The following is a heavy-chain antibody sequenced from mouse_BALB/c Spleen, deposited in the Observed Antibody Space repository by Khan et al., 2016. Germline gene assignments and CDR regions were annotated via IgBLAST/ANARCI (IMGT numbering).Heavy chain of an antibody. Sequence: EVQLVESGGGLVQPGGSLKLSCADSGFDFRRYWMSWVRQAPGKGLEWIGEINPDSRTINYSPSLKDKFTISRDNAKRTLYLQMSKVRSEDTALYYCARAGYYGYRAYWGQGTLVSVSA. CDR1: GFDFRRYW. CDR3: ARAGYYGYRAY. CDR2: INPDSRTI. V-gene: IGHV4-1*02. J-gene: IGHJ3*01. D-gene: IGHD1-1*01.